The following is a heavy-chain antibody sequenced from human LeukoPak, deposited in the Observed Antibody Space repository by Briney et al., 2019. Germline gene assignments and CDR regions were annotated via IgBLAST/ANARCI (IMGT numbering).Heavy chain of an antibody. V-gene: IGHV1-2*06. D-gene: IGHD1-26*01. CDR3: ARLVGATDY. J-gene: IGHJ4*02. Sequence: ASVKVSCKASGYTFTSYDINWVRQAPGQGLEWMGRINPNSGGTNYAQKFQGRVTMTRDTSISAAYMELSRLRSDDTAVYYCARLVGATDYWGQGTLVTVSS. CDR1: GYTFTSYD. CDR2: INPNSGGT.